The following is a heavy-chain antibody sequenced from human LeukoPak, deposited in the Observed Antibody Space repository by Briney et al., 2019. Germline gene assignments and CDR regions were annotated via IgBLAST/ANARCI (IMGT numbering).Heavy chain of an antibody. D-gene: IGHD5-24*01. J-gene: IGHJ4*02. CDR3: TTHYYRDGYNTF. V-gene: IGHV3-15*01. Sequence: GGSLRLSCAASGFTFSSYGMHWVRQAPGKGLEWVGRIKSKTDGGTTDYAAPVKGRFTISRDDSKNTLYLQMNSLKTEDTAVYYCTTHYYRDGYNTFWGQGTLVTVSS. CDR1: GFTFSSYG. CDR2: IKSKTDGGTT.